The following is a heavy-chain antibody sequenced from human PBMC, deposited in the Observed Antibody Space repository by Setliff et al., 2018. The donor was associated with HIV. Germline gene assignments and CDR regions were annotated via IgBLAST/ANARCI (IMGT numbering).Heavy chain of an antibody. CDR3: AKSFNSGPTNWNIDV. D-gene: IGHD1-20*01. Sequence: PGGSLRLSCAGSGFTFSSYGMHWVRQAPGKGLEWVAFIRYDGSNKYYADSVKGRFTISRDNSKNTLYLQMNSLRSEDTAVYFCAKSFNSGPTNWNIDVWGTGTTVTVSS. V-gene: IGHV3-30*02. CDR1: GFTFSSYG. CDR2: IRYDGSNK. J-gene: IGHJ6*03.